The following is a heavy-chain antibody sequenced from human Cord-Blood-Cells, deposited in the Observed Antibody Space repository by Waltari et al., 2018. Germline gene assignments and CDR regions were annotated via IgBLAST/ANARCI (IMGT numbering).Heavy chain of an antibody. Sequence: QLQLQESGPGLVKPSETLSLTCTVSGGSISSSSYYWGWIRQPPGKGLEWIGSIYYSGSTYYNPSLKSRVSISVDTSKNQFSLKLSSVTDADTAVYYCARLSEYSSSAWGQGTLVTVSS. D-gene: IGHD6-13*01. CDR3: ARLSEYSSSA. V-gene: IGHV4-39*07. CDR1: GGSISSSSYY. CDR2: IYYSGST. J-gene: IGHJ5*02.